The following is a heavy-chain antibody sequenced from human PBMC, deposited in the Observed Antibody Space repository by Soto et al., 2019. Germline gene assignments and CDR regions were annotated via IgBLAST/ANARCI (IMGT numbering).Heavy chain of an antibody. CDR1: GFTFSSYG. V-gene: IGHV3-33*01. CDR3: ARDQRGIAARYLDY. D-gene: IGHD6-6*01. CDR2: IWYDGSNK. J-gene: IGHJ4*02. Sequence: QVQLVESGGGVVQPGRSLRLSCAASGFTFSSYGMHWVRQAPGKGLEWVAVIWYDGSNKHYADSVKGRFTISRDNSKNTLYLQMNSLRAEDTAVYYCARDQRGIAARYLDYWGQGTLVTVSS.